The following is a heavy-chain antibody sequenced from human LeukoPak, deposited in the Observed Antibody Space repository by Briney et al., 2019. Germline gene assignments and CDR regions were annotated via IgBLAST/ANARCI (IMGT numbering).Heavy chain of an antibody. V-gene: IGHV3-23*01. Sequence: GGSLRLSCAASGFTFDSYGMSWVRQAPGKGLEWVSAISDSAGSTYYADSVKGRFTMPRDNRMNTVYLHMDSLRAEDTAVYYCAKVIQLWLVDAFDIWGRGTTVTVSS. CDR3: AKVIQLWLVDAFDI. D-gene: IGHD5-18*01. CDR1: GFTFDSYG. CDR2: ISDSAGST. J-gene: IGHJ3*02.